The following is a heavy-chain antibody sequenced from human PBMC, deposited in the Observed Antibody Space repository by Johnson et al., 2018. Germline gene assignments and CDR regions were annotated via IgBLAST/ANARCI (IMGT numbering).Heavy chain of an antibody. CDR2: IRSNANNYAT. J-gene: IGHJ6*03. CDR1: GLTFSGSA. V-gene: IGHV3-73*01. CDR3: SRNYRGEDYSNLNSYMDV. Sequence: VQLVESGGGLVQPGGSLKLSCAASGLTFSGSAIHWVRQASGKGLEWVGRIRSNANNYATEYAASVPGRFTISRDDSKNKTYLQMNSLKTEDTAVYYCSRNYRGEDYSNLNSYMDVWGKGTTVTVS. D-gene: IGHD4-11*01.